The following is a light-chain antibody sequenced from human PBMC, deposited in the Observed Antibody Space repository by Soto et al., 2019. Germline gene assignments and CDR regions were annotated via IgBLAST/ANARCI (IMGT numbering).Light chain of an antibody. V-gene: IGLV2-18*02. CDR3: SSYTCTSTYV. J-gene: IGLJ1*01. CDR2: DVS. CDR1: SSDVGTYNR. Sequence: QSVLTQPPSLSAYPGQSVAISCTGTSSDVGTYNRVSWYQQPPGTAPRLMIYDVSNRPSRVPDRFSGSKSGNTASLTISGLKAEDEADYYFSSYTCTSTYVFGTGTKVTVL.